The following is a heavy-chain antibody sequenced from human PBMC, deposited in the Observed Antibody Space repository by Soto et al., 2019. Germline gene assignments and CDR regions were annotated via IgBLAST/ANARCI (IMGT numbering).Heavy chain of an antibody. CDR3: ARVERYFDWSNYGMDV. V-gene: IGHV1-69*13. Sequence: SVKVSCKASGGTFSSYAISWVRQAPGQGLEWMGGIIPIFGTANYAQKFQGRVTITADESTSTAYMELSSLRSEDTAVYYCARVERYFDWSNYGMDVWGQGTTVTVSS. CDR1: GGTFSSYA. D-gene: IGHD3-9*01. J-gene: IGHJ6*02. CDR2: IIPIFGTA.